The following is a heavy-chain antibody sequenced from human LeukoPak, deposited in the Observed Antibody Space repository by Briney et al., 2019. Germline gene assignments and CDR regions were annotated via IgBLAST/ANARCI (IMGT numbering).Heavy chain of an antibody. D-gene: IGHD1-14*01. CDR1: GGSFSGYY. Sequence: SETLSLTCAVYGGSFSGYYWSWIRQPPGKGLEWIGEINHSGSTNYNPSLKSRVTISVDTSKNQFSLKLSSVTAADTAVYYCATVTGAAFDYWGQGTLVTVSS. CDR3: ATVTGAAFDY. V-gene: IGHV4-34*01. CDR2: INHSGST. J-gene: IGHJ4*02.